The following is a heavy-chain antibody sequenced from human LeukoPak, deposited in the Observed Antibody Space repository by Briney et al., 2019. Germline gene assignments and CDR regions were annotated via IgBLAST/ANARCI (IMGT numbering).Heavy chain of an antibody. J-gene: IGHJ4*02. CDR2: IYSSGST. V-gene: IGHV4-59*08. Sequence: PSETLSLTCTVSGGSISGYYWSWIRQPPGKGLEWIGYIYSSGSTNSNPSLKSRVTISVDSSKNLFSLNLTSVTAADTAVYYCARRFDTTGWVDYWGQGTLVTVSS. D-gene: IGHD6-19*01. CDR3: ARRFDTTGWVDY. CDR1: GGSISGYY.